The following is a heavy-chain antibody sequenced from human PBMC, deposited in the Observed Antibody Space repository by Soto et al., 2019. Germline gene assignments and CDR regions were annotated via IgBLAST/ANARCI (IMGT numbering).Heavy chain of an antibody. D-gene: IGHD2-15*01. CDR3: ASTVVTVYGMDV. J-gene: IGHJ6*02. Sequence: QVQLVQSGAEVKKPGSSVKVSCKASGGTFSSYAISWVRQAPGQGLEWMGGIIPSFGTANYAQKFQGRVTITADESTSTAYMELSSLSSEDTAVYYCASTVVTVYGMDVWGQGTTVTVSS. CDR1: GGTFSSYA. CDR2: IIPSFGTA. V-gene: IGHV1-69*12.